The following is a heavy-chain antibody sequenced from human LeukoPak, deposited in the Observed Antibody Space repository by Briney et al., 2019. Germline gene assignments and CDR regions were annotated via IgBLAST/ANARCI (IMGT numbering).Heavy chain of an antibody. CDR1: GIIFSSSA. CDR2: ISGSGGST. Sequence: GGSLRLSCAASGIIFSSSAMSWVRQAPGKGLEWVSAISGSGGSTYYADSVKGRSTISRDNSKNTLYLQMNSLRAEDTAVYYCAKDPDYEAFDIWGQGTMVTVSS. J-gene: IGHJ3*02. D-gene: IGHD4-17*01. CDR3: AKDPDYEAFDI. V-gene: IGHV3-23*01.